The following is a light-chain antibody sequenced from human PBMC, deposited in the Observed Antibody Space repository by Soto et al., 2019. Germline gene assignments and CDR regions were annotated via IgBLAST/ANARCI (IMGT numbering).Light chain of an antibody. CDR2: DVT. J-gene: IGLJ1*01. Sequence: QSVLTQSPSASGSPGQSVTISCTGTSSDIGGYNSVSWYQQHPGKAPKVMIYDVTKLPSGVPDRFSGSKSGNTASLTVSALQAEDEADYYCSSYTDTKGLVFGTGTKVTV. CDR3: SSYTDTKGLV. CDR1: SSDIGGYNS. V-gene: IGLV2-8*01.